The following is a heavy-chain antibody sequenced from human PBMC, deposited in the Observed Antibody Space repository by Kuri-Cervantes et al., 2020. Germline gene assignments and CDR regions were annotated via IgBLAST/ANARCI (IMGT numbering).Heavy chain of an antibody. CDR1: GFTFSSYA. V-gene: IGHV3-33*08. CDR2: IWYVGSNK. J-gene: IGHJ6*01. D-gene: IGHD5-18*01. CDR3: ARVGEYSYYYYYYYGMDV. Sequence: GGSLRLSCAASGFTFSSYAMHWVRQAPGKGLEWVAVIWYVGSNKYYADSVKGRFTISKDNSKNTLDLQMNSLRAEDTAVYSCARVGEYSYYYYYYYGMDVWGQGTTVTSYS.